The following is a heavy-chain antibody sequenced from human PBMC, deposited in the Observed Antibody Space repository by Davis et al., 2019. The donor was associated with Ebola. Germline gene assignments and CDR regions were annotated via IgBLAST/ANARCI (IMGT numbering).Heavy chain of an antibody. D-gene: IGHD2-15*01. V-gene: IGHV4-59*01. CDR1: GGSISGYY. CDR2: IYYSGST. Sequence: MPSETLSLTCTVSGGSISGYYWSWIRQPPGKGLEWIGYIYYSGSTNYNPSLKSRVTISVDTSKNQFSLKLSSVTAADTAVYYCARAVGGFSYGMDVWGQGTTVTVSS. J-gene: IGHJ6*02. CDR3: ARAVGGFSYGMDV.